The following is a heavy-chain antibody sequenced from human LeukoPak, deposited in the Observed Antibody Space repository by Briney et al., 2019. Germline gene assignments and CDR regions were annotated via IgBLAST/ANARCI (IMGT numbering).Heavy chain of an antibody. CDR1: GFTFSSYW. Sequence: GGPLRLSCAASGFTFSSYWMHWVRQAPGKGLVWVSRINSDGSSTSYADSVKGRFTISRDNAKNTLYLQMNSLRLEDTALYYCAKVINSGYDYDALAIWGQGTMVTASS. D-gene: IGHD5-12*01. J-gene: IGHJ3*02. CDR2: INSDGSST. CDR3: AKVINSGYDYDALAI. V-gene: IGHV3-74*01.